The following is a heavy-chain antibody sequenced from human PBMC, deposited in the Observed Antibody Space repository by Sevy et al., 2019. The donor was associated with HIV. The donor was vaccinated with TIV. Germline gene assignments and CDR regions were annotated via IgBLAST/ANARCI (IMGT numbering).Heavy chain of an antibody. V-gene: IGHV3-7*04. CDR1: GFTFSSYW. Sequence: GGSLRLSCAASGFTFSSYWMSWVRQAPGKGLEWVANIKQDGSEKYYVDSVKGRFTISRDNAKNSRYLQMNSLRAEDTAVYYCAGATGTTKADYYYYGMDVWGQGTTVTVSS. CDR3: AGATGTTKADYYYYGMDV. D-gene: IGHD1-1*01. CDR2: IKQDGSEK. J-gene: IGHJ6*02.